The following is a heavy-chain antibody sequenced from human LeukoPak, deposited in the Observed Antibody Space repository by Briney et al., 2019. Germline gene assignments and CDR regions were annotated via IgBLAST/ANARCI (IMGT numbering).Heavy chain of an antibody. J-gene: IGHJ4*02. CDR3: ARDPSANYDYVWGRYHYYSFDS. CDR2: IYYSGGP. Sequence: SETLSLTCNVSGGSINSGTYYWGWIRQPPGKGLEWIGSIYYSGGPYYNPSLKSRVTISVDTSKNQFSLKLSSVTAADTAVYYCARDPSANYDYVWGRYHYYSFDSWGQGTLVTVSS. D-gene: IGHD3-16*02. V-gene: IGHV4-39*07. CDR1: GGSINSGTYY.